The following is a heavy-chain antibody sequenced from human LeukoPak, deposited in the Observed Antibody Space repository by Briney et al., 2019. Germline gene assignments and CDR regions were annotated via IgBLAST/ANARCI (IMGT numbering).Heavy chain of an antibody. J-gene: IGHJ4*02. CDR1: GGSFSTYY. CDR2: INHSGST. V-gene: IGHV4-34*01. Sequence: PSETLSLTCAVYGGSFSTYYWSWIRQPPGKGLEWIGEINHSGSTNYDPSLKSRVSISVDTSKNHFSLKLSSVTAADTAVYYCARGPPLYNSPSGRGNLDYWGRRRMVTVSS. D-gene: IGHD6-6*01. CDR3: ARGPPLYNSPSGRGNLDY.